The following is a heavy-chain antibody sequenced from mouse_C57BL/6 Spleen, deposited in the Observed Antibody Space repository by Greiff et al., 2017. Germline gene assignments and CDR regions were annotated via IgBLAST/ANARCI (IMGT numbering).Heavy chain of an antibody. CDR2: IRNKAKGYTT. Sequence: EVQLVESGGGLVQPGGSLSLSCAASGFTFTDYYMSWVRQPPGKALEWLGFIRNKAKGYTTGYSASVKGRFTISRDTSQSILYLQMNALRAEDSSTYYCARYRTTVVADYWYFDVWGTGTTVTVSS. D-gene: IGHD1-1*01. J-gene: IGHJ1*03. CDR3: ARYRTTVVADYWYFDV. V-gene: IGHV7-3*01. CDR1: GFTFTDYY.